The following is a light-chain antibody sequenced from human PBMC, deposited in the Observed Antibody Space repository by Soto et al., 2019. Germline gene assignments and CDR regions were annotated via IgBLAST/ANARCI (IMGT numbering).Light chain of an antibody. Sequence: QSVLTQPPSVSGAPGPRVTISCTGSSSNIGAGYDVHWYQQLPGTAPKLLIYGNSNRPSGVPDRFSGSKSGTSASLAITGLQAEDEADYYCQSYDSSLSGVGFGGGTKLTV. CDR2: GNS. CDR3: QSYDSSLSGVG. V-gene: IGLV1-40*01. CDR1: SSNIGAGYD. J-gene: IGLJ2*01.